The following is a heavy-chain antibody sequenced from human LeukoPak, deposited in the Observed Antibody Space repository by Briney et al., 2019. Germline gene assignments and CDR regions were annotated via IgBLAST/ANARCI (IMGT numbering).Heavy chain of an antibody. CDR2: ISSSSSYI. D-gene: IGHD3-22*01. CDR1: GFTFSSYS. V-gene: IGHV3-21*01. J-gene: IGHJ4*02. Sequence: GGSLRLSCAASGFTFSSYSMNWVRQAPGKGLEGVSSISSSSSYIYYADSVKGRFTISRDNAKNSLYLQMNSLRAEDTAVYYCARDRNYYDSSGYWDYWGQGTLVTVSS. CDR3: ARDRNYYDSSGYWDY.